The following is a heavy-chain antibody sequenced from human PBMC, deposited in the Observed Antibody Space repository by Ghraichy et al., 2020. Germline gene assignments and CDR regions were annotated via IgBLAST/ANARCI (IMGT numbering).Heavy chain of an antibody. CDR1: GFTFSSYA. CDR3: ARPQGDYITNWYNWFDP. V-gene: IGHV3-23*01. Sequence: SCAASGFTFSSYAMTWVRQAPGKGLEWVSAISGSGATKFYADSVKGRFTISRDNSKNTLFLQMNGLRAEDTAVYYCARPQGDYITNWYNWFDPWGQGTLVIVSS. D-gene: IGHD6-13*01. J-gene: IGHJ5*02. CDR2: ISGSGATK.